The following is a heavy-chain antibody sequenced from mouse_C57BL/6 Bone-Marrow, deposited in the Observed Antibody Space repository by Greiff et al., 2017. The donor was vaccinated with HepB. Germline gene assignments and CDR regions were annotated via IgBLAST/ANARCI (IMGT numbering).Heavy chain of an antibody. J-gene: IGHJ2*01. CDR2: IYPRSGNT. CDR1: GYTFTSYG. D-gene: IGHD2-2*01. V-gene: IGHV1-81*01. Sequence: QVQLQQSGAELARPGASVKLSCKASGYTFTSYGISWVKQRTGQGLEWIGEIYPRSGNTYYNEKFKGKATLTADKSSSTAYMELRSLTSEDSAVDFCARKVWLREYFDYWGQGTTLTVSS. CDR3: ARKVWLREYFDY.